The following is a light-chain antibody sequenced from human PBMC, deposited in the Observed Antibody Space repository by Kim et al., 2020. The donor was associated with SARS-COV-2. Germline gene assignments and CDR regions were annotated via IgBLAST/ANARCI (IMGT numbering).Light chain of an antibody. CDR3: QTWGTGIEV. Sequence: QLVLTQSPSASASLGPSVKLTCTLSSGHNIYAIAWHQQQPEKGPRYLMKVNADGSHTKGDGIPDRFSGSSSGAERYLTISSLQSEDEADYYCQTWGTGIEVFGGGTKVSVL. V-gene: IGLV4-69*01. CDR2: VNADGSH. CDR1: SGHNIYA. J-gene: IGLJ3*02.